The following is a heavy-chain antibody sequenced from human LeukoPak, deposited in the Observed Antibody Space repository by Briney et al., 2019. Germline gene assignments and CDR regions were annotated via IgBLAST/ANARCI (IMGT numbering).Heavy chain of an antibody. Sequence: ASVKVSCKASGYTFTGYYMHWVRQAPGQGLEWMGWINPNSGGTNYAQKSQGRVTMTRDTSISTAYMELSRLRSDDPAVYYCARVDSSGWNLNWFDPWGQGTLVTVSS. CDR3: ARVDSSGWNLNWFDP. V-gene: IGHV1-2*02. CDR2: INPNSGGT. D-gene: IGHD6-19*01. J-gene: IGHJ5*02. CDR1: GYTFTGYY.